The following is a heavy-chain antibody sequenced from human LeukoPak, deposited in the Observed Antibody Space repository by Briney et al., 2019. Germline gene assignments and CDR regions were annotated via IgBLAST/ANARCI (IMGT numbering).Heavy chain of an antibody. CDR2: INPNSGGT. Sequence: ASVKVSCKASAYTFTGYYMHWVRQAPGQGLEWMGWINPNSGGTNYAQKFQGRVTMTRDTSISTAYMELSRLRSDDTAVYYCARQRITMVQGVNPLDYWGQGTLVTVSS. CDR3: ARQRITMVQGVNPLDY. J-gene: IGHJ4*02. D-gene: IGHD3-10*01. CDR1: AYTFTGYY. V-gene: IGHV1-2*02.